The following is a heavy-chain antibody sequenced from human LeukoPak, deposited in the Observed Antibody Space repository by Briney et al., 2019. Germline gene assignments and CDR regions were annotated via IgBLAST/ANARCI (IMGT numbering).Heavy chain of an antibody. CDR2: IIPIFGTA. CDR3: ARDHHWTEIAVAGTYLDY. CDR1: GGTFSSYA. Sequence: SVKVSCKASGGTFSSYAISWVRQAPGQGLEWMGRIIPIFGTANYAQKFQGRVTITTDESTSTAYMELSSLRSEDTAVCYCARDHHWTEIAVAGTYLDYWGQGTLVTVSS. D-gene: IGHD6-19*01. J-gene: IGHJ4*02. V-gene: IGHV1-69*05.